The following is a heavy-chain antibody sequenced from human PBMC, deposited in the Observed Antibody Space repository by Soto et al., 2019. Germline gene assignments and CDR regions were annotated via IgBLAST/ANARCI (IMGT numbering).Heavy chain of an antibody. CDR3: AKDLSLS. Sequence: PGGSLRLSCAASGFSLSNYGMHWVRQTPGKGLEWVATLSFDGADKYHADSVKGRFSISRDNSKNTLYLQMNSLRAEDTAVYYCAKDLSLSWGQGTLVTVSS. V-gene: IGHV3-30*02. CDR2: LSFDGADK. CDR1: GFSLSNYG. J-gene: IGHJ4*02.